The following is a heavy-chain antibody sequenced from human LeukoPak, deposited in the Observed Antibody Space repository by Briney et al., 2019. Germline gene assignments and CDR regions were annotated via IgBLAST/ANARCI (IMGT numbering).Heavy chain of an antibody. CDR3: AKDYAPIAAADDYYFDY. CDR2: ISGSGGST. V-gene: IGHV3-23*01. J-gene: IGHJ4*02. Sequence: PGGSPRLSCAASGFTFSSYAMSWVRQAPGKGLEWVSAISGSGGSTYYADSVKGRFTISRDNSKNTLYLQMNSLRAEDTAVYYCAKDYAPIAAADDYYFDYWGQGTLVTVSS. CDR1: GFTFSSYA. D-gene: IGHD6-13*01.